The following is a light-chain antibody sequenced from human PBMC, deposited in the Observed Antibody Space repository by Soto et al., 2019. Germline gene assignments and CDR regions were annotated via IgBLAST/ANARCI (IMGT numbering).Light chain of an antibody. J-gene: IGKJ1*01. CDR2: AAS. V-gene: IGKV1-8*01. CDR3: RQYYSYLSWT. Sequence: AIRMTQSPSSLSASTGDRVTITCRASQGISSYLAWYQQKPGKAPKLLIYAASTLQSGVPSRFSGSGSGTDFTLTISCLQSEDFATYYCRQYYSYLSWTFGQGTKVEIK. CDR1: QGISSY.